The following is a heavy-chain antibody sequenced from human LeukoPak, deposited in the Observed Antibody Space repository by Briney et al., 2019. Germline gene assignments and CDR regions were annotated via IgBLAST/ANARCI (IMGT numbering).Heavy chain of an antibody. CDR1: GYTFTSYY. D-gene: IGHD3-3*01. V-gene: IGHV1-46*01. CDR2: INPSGGCT. Sequence: ASVKVSCKASGYTFTSYYMHWVRQAPGQGLGWMGIINPSGGCTSYAQKFQGRVTMTRDTSTSTVYMELSSLRSEDTAVYYCARTAYYDFWSGYAPPHNWFDPWGQGTLVTVSS. J-gene: IGHJ5*02. CDR3: ARTAYYDFWSGYAPPHNWFDP.